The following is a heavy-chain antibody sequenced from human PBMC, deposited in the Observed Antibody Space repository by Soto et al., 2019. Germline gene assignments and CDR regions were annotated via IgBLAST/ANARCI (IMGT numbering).Heavy chain of an antibody. Sequence: LQTLSLSCTVSGGSITMYCWGWIRQSPGKGLEWIGYIYYSGSTNYNPSLKSRVTISVDTSKNQFSLKLSSVTAADTAVYYCARVWGGAFDFWGQGTMVTDS. CDR2: IYYSGST. D-gene: IGHD3-10*01. CDR1: GGSITMYC. V-gene: IGHV4-59*13. J-gene: IGHJ3*01. CDR3: ARVWGGAFDF.